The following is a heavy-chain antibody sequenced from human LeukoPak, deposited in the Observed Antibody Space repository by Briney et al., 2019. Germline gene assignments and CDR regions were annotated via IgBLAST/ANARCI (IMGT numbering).Heavy chain of an antibody. CDR3: TRHTGYISGQYSNYEDY. Sequence: PSETLSLTCTLSGGSITNTKYYWGWLRQPPWKGLEWIVIIYYTGTTYYNPSLKSRVTISVDTSKNQFSLNLRSVTAADTALYYCTRHTGYISGQYSNYEDYWGQGTLVTVSS. J-gene: IGHJ4*02. CDR1: GGSITNTKYY. V-gene: IGHV4-39*01. CDR2: IYYTGTT. D-gene: IGHD4-11*01.